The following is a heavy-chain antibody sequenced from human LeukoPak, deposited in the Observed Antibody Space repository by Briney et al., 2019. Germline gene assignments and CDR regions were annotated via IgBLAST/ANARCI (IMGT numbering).Heavy chain of an antibody. CDR3: AKELYDGSAFDY. D-gene: IGHD3-22*01. Sequence: GGSLRLSCAASGFTFSSYAMHWVRQAPGKGLEWVAVISYDGSNKYYADSVKGRFTFSRDNSKNTLNLQMNSLRAEDTAVYYCAKELYDGSAFDYWGQGTLVTVSS. CDR1: GFTFSSYA. V-gene: IGHV3-30*04. J-gene: IGHJ4*02. CDR2: ISYDGSNK.